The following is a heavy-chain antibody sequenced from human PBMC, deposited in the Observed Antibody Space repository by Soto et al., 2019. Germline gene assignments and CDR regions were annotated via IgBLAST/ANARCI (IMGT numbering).Heavy chain of an antibody. D-gene: IGHD3-10*01. J-gene: IGHJ4*02. CDR2: IYYSGST. Sequence: SETLSLTCTVAGGSISSYYWSWIRQPPGKGLEWIGYIYYSGSTNYNPSLKSRVTISLDTSKIQFSLKLSSVTAADTAVYYCAKHNYGSGSTYFDYWGQGTLVTVPQ. CDR3: AKHNYGSGSTYFDY. V-gene: IGHV4-59*08. CDR1: GGSISSYY.